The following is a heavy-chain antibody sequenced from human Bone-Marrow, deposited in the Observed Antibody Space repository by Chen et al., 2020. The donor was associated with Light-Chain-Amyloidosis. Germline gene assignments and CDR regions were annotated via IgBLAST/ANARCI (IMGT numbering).Heavy chain of an antibody. CDR3: ARGWGWGFDY. Sequence: EVRPVESGGGSVQPGGSLRLSCAPSGFTFSKYWMTWVHQIPGKGLEWVANIKQDGSEKYYVGSVKGRFTISRDNAKNSLYLQMNSLTAEDTAVYYCARGWGWGFDYWGQGTLVTVSS. CDR2: IKQDGSEK. V-gene: IGHV3-7*05. D-gene: IGHD6-19*01. CDR1: GFTFSKYW. J-gene: IGHJ4*02.